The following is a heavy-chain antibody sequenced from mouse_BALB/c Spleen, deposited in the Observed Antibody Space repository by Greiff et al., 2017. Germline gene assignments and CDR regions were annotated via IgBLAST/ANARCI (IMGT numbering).Heavy chain of an antibody. CDR2: ISSGGST. CDR3: ARDYYGSSFDV. Sequence: DVMLVESGGGLVKPGGSLKLSCAASGFTFSSYAMSWVRQTPEKRLEWVASISSGGSTYYPDSVKGRFTISRDNARNILYLQMSSLRSEDTAMYYCARDYYGSSFDVWGAGTTVTVSS. D-gene: IGHD1-1*01. CDR1: GFTFSSYA. V-gene: IGHV5-6-5*01. J-gene: IGHJ1*01.